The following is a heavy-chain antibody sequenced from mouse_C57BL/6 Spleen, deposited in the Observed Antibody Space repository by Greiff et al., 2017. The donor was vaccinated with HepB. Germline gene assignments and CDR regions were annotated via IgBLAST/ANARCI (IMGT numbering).Heavy chain of an antibody. V-gene: IGHV1-52*01. CDR2: IDPSDSET. Sequence: QVQLQQPGAELVRPGSSVKLSCKASGYTFTSYWMHWVKQRPIQGLDWIGNIDPSDSETHYNQKFKDKATLKVDKSSSTAYMQPSSLTSEDSAVYYWARGGYYGSSYWYFDVWGTGTTVTVSS. CDR3: ARGGYYGSSYWYFDV. D-gene: IGHD1-1*01. J-gene: IGHJ1*03. CDR1: GYTFTSYW.